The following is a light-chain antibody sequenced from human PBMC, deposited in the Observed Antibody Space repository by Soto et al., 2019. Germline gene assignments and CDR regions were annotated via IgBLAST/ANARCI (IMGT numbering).Light chain of an antibody. J-gene: IGLJ3*02. CDR3: CSYRSSSTPVV. CDR1: SSDVGGYNY. V-gene: IGLV2-14*01. CDR2: DVG. Sequence: QSALTQPASVSGSPGQSITISCTGTSSDVGGYNYVSWYQQHPGKAPKLIIYDVGNRPSGVSNRFSASKSGDTASLTISRLQAEDEADYYCCSYRSSSTPVVFGGGTQLTVL.